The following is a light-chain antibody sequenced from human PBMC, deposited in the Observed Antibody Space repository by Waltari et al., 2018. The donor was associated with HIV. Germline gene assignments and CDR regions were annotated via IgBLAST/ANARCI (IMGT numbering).Light chain of an antibody. J-gene: IGLJ2*01. Sequence: QSALTQPPPVSGSPGQCIPLPCTGPSSDFGPSHSVPCFQQHPGKAPKIIIYDVNNRPSGVSNRFSGSKSGSTASLTISGLQAEDEADYYCSSYSSSTTVVFGGGTKLTVL. CDR3: SSYSSSTTVV. CDR1: SSDFGPSHS. V-gene: IGLV2-14*03. CDR2: DVN.